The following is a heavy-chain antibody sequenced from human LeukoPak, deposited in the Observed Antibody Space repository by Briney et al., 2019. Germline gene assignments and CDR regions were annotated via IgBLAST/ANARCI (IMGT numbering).Heavy chain of an antibody. CDR2: IYYSDVA. D-gene: IGHD5-24*01. J-gene: IGHJ5*02. V-gene: IGHV4-59*08. CDR3: ARQPKRWLQPNWFDP. CDR1: GGSISHYY. Sequence: MPSETLSLTCTVSGGSISHYYWTWIRQPPGKGLEWRGYIYYSDVANYNPSLKSRVSISVDPSKNQFSLTLTSVTAAATAVYYCARQPKRWLQPNWFDPWGQGTLVTVSS.